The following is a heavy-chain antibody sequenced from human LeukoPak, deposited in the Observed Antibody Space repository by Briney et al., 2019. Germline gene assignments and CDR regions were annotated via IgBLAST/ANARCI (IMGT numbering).Heavy chain of an antibody. J-gene: IGHJ4*02. CDR2: IIAIFGTA. Sequence: SVKLSCKASGATVTSYAISSVGPAPGHPLEWGGGIIAIFGTANYAQKFQGRVTITADESTSTAYMELSSLRSEDTAVYYCARVVVCSSTSCYYFDYWGQGTLVTVSS. CDR1: GATVTSYA. D-gene: IGHD2-2*01. CDR3: ARVVVCSSTSCYYFDY. V-gene: IGHV1-69*13.